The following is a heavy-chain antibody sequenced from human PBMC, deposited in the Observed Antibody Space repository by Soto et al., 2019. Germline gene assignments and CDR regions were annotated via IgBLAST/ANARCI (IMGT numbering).Heavy chain of an antibody. V-gene: IGHV1-69*13. CDR2: IIPIFGTA. CDR3: ARATVIFGVARRYYYGMDV. Sequence: SVKVSCKASGGTFSSYAISWVRQAPGQGLEWMGGIIPIFGTANYAQKFQGRVTITADESTSTAYMELSSLRSEDTAVYYCARATVIFGVARRYYYGMDVWGQGTTVTVYS. CDR1: GGTFSSYA. D-gene: IGHD3-3*01. J-gene: IGHJ6*02.